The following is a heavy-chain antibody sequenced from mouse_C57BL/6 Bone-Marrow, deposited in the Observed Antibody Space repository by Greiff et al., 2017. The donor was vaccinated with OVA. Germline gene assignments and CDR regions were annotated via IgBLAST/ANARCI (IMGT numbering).Heavy chain of an antibody. CDR3: ARRCYGSRPAFAY. D-gene: IGHD1-1*01. CDR2: IYPRSGNT. Sequence: VQLQQSGAELARPGASVKLSCKASGYTFTSYGISWVKQRTGQGLEWIGEIYPRSGNTYYNEKFKGKATLTADKSSSTAYMELRSLTSEDSAVYFCARRCYGSRPAFAYWGQGTLVTVSA. J-gene: IGHJ3*01. CDR1: GYTFTSYG. V-gene: IGHV1-81*01.